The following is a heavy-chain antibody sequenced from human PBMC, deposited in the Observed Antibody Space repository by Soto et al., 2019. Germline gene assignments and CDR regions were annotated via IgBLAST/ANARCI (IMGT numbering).Heavy chain of an antibody. Sequence: GGSLRLSCAATGFTFSSYGMTWVRQAPGKGLEWVSGISGGGDDTYYAESLKGRFTISRDNSKNTLYLQMNSLRAEDTAVYFCAKDLRSYYDKSGYSHWGQGTLVTVSS. J-gene: IGHJ4*02. CDR1: GFTFSSYG. V-gene: IGHV3-23*01. CDR3: AKDLRSYYDKSGYSH. CDR2: ISGGGDDT. D-gene: IGHD3-22*01.